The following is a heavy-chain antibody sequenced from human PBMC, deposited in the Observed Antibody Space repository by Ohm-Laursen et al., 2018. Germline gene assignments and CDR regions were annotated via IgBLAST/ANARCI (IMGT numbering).Heavy chain of an antibody. CDR2: IKQDGSEK. CDR3: AKDLGIVGYCSGGSCSYFDY. Sequence: GSLRLSCTASGFTFSSYWMSWVRQAPGKGLEWVANIKQDGSEKYYVDSVKGRFTISRDNAKNPLYLQMNSLRAEDTAVYYCAKDLGIVGYCSGGSCSYFDYWGQGTLVTVSS. CDR1: GFTFSSYW. D-gene: IGHD2-15*01. J-gene: IGHJ4*02. V-gene: IGHV3-7*01.